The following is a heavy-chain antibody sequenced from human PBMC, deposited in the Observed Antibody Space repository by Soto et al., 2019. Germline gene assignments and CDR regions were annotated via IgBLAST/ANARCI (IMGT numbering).Heavy chain of an antibody. CDR3: ARAPGGGWSYFDD. Sequence: PSETLSLTCTVSGGSISSGGYYWSWIRQHPGKGLEWIGYIYYSGSTYYNPSLKSRVTISVDTSKNQFSLKLSSVTAADTAVYYCARAPGGGWSYFDDWGKGTLVPVAS. D-gene: IGHD2-8*01. CDR2: IYYSGST. CDR1: GGSISSGGYY. J-gene: IGHJ4*02. V-gene: IGHV4-31*03.